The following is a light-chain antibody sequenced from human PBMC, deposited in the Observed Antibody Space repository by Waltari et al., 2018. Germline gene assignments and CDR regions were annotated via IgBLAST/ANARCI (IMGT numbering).Light chain of an antibody. J-gene: IGKJ2*01. CDR1: QSLRHTDGKTY. CDR2: ELS. CDR3: QQYNNWPLYT. Sequence: DVVMTQSPLSLSVTPGQSASISCNSSQSLRHTDGKTYLYWYLQRPGQSPQLLIFELSSRFSGVPDRFSGSGSDTEFTLKISSLQSEDFAVYYCQQYNNWPLYTFGQGTKLEIK. V-gene: IGKV2-29*02.